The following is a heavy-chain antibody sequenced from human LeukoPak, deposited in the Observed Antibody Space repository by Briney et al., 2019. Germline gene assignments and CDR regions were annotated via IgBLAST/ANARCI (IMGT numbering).Heavy chain of an antibody. CDR2: ISYDGSNK. CDR1: GFTFSSYA. CDR3: ARDEDPGTTGWFDP. Sequence: SCKASGFTFSSYAMHWVRQAPGKGLEWVAVISYDGSNKYYADSVKGRFTISRDNSKNTLYLQMNSLRAEDTAVYYCARDEDPGTTGWFDPWGQRTLVTVSS. D-gene: IGHD4-11*01. J-gene: IGHJ5*02. V-gene: IGHV3-30-3*01.